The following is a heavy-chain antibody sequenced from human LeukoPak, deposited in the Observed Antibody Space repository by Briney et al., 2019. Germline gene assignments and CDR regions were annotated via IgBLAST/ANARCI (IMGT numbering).Heavy chain of an antibody. CDR1: GFTFSTYG. CDR3: AKDNTIFGVNWFDP. Sequence: GGTLRLSCAASGFTFSTYGMSWVRQAPGKGLEWVSAVSSTGGTTYYADSVKGRFTISRDNSKNTLFLQINSLRAEDTAVYYCAKDNTIFGVNWFDPWGQGTLVTVSS. J-gene: IGHJ5*02. D-gene: IGHD3-3*01. V-gene: IGHV3-23*01. CDR2: VSSTGGTT.